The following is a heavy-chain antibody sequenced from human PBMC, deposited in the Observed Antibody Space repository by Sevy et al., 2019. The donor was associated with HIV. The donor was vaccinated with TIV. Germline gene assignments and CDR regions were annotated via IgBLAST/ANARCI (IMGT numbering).Heavy chain of an antibody. J-gene: IGHJ4*02. D-gene: IGHD5-18*01. V-gene: IGHV4-59*13. Sequence: SETLSLTCTVSGGSISSYCCNWIRQSPGKGLEWIGYMCHTGITNYNPSLKSRVTISLDTSRNQFSLRLSSVTAADMAVYYCARAGHSYGLFDYWGQGTLVTVSS. CDR3: ARAGHSYGLFDY. CDR2: MCHTGIT. CDR1: GGSISSYC.